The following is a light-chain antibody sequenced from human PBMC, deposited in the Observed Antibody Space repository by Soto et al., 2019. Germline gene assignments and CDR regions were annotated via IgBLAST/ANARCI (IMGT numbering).Light chain of an antibody. J-gene: IGLJ1*01. CDR3: SSYTKVDTQV. CDR1: SSDIGVYKY. CDR2: EVS. V-gene: IGLV2-14*01. Sequence: QSALTQPASVSGSPGQSITISCTGTSSDIGVYKYVSWYQQHPGKPPKFIIYEVSNRPSGVSDRFSGSKSGNTASLTISGLQAEDKADYYCSSYTKVDTQVFGTGTKVTVL.